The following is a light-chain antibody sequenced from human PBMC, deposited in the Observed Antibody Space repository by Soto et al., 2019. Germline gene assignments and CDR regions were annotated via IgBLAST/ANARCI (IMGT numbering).Light chain of an antibody. V-gene: IGLV1-47*02. CDR2: SVN. CDR3: AAWDDSLRGLV. Sequence: QSALTQPPSASGTPGQRVTISCSGSSSNIGKNYVYWYQQLPGTAPKLLIYSVNQRPSGVPDRFSGSKSGTSASLAIGGLRSEDEADYYCAAWDDSLRGLVFGGGTKVTVL. CDR1: SSNIGKNY. J-gene: IGLJ2*01.